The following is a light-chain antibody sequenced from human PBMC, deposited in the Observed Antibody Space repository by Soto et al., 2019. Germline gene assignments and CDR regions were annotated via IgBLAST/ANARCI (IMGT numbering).Light chain of an antibody. CDR2: ATS. V-gene: IGKV1-39*01. Sequence: DIQMTQSPSSLSASIGDRVTITCRASQSISTYLNWYQHKPGKAPKLLIYATSTLQSGVSSRFSGSGSGTDFTLTISNLQPEDFASYYCQQSYSSFLSFGGWTKVDIK. CDR1: QSISTY. CDR3: QQSYSSFLS. J-gene: IGKJ4*01.